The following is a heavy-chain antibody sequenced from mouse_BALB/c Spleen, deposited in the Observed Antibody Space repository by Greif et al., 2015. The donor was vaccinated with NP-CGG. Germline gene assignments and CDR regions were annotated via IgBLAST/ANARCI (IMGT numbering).Heavy chain of an antibody. CDR3: NAPYYRYSAWFAY. CDR1: GFNIKDYY. J-gene: IGHJ3*01. D-gene: IGHD2-14*01. V-gene: IGHV14-4*02. CDR2: IDPENGDT. Sequence: EVKLMESGAELVRSGASVKLSCTASGFNIKDYYMHWVKQRPEQGLEWIGWIDPENGDTEYAPKFQGKATMTADTSSNTAYLQLSSLTSEDTAVYYCNAPYYRYSAWFAYWGQGTLVTVSA.